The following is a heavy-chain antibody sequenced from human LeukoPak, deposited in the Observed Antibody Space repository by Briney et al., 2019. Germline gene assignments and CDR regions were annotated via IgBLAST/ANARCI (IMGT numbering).Heavy chain of an antibody. V-gene: IGHV3-64*01. CDR2: ISSNGGST. J-gene: IGHJ6*03. CDR1: GFTVSSYA. Sequence: PGGSLRLSCAASGFTVSSYAMHWVRQAPGKGLEYVSAISSNGGSTYYANSVKGRFTISRDNSKNTLYLQMGSLRAEDMAVYYCARVPPNYYYYYMDVWGKGTTVTVSS. CDR3: ARVPPNYYYYYMDV.